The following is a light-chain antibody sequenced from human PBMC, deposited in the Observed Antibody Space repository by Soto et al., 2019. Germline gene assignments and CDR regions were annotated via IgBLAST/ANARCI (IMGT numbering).Light chain of an antibody. V-gene: IGKV3-20*01. CDR1: QRISSSY. CDR3: QQYGTSPT. Sequence: NVLPQSTGSLSLSPGERATLSCRASQRISSSYLGWYQQKPGQAPRLLIYGASSRATGIPDRFSGSGSGTDFTLTISRLEPEDSAVYFCQQYGTSPTCGQGTKV. CDR2: GAS. J-gene: IGKJ1*01.